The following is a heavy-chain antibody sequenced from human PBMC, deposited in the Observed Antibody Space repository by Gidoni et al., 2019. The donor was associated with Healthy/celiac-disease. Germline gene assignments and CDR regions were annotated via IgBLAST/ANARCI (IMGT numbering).Heavy chain of an antibody. Sequence: QVQLQESGPGLVKPSETLSLSCTVSGYSISSGSYWGWIRQPPGKGLQWIGNIYHSGSTYYNPSFKSRVTISVDTSKNHFSLKLSSVTAADTAMYYCARHYCRSASCFDYWGQGALVTVSS. CDR3: ARHYCRSASCFDY. J-gene: IGHJ4*02. V-gene: IGHV4-38-2*02. CDR2: IYHSGST. D-gene: IGHD2-2*01. CDR1: GYSISSGSY.